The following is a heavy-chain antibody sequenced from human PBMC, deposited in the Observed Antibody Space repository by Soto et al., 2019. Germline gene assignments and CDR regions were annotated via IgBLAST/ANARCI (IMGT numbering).Heavy chain of an antibody. V-gene: IGHV3-7*01. Sequence: EEQLVESGGGLVQPGGSLRLSCAASGFSIRDYWMTWVRQAPGKGLDWVANIKQDGSEKFYVDSLKGRFTISRDNAKNSVYLLMNSLRADDTAVYYCARGKDGRRAGTYYFDMDVWGKGITVTLSS. CDR3: ARGKDGRRAGTYYFDMDV. CDR2: IKQDGSEK. J-gene: IGHJ6*03. CDR1: GFSIRDYW. D-gene: IGHD1-1*01.